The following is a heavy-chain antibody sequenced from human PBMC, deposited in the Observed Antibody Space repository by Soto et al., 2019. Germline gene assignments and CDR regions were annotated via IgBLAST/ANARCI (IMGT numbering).Heavy chain of an antibody. Sequence: ASVKVSCKASGYTFTSYGISWVRQAPGQGLEWMGWISAYNGNTNYAQKLQGRVTMNTDTSTSTAYMELRSLRSDYTAVYYCARDRDTAMVSGPDYWGQGTLVTVAS. D-gene: IGHD5-18*01. J-gene: IGHJ4*02. V-gene: IGHV1-18*01. CDR3: ARDRDTAMVSGPDY. CDR2: ISAYNGNT. CDR1: GYTFTSYG.